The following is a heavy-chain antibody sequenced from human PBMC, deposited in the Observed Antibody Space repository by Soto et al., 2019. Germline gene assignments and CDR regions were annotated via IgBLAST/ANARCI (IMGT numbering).Heavy chain of an antibody. V-gene: IGHV3-21*01. J-gene: IGHJ5*02. CDR2: ISSSSSYI. CDR3: ATSPHCSSTSCPGTSNWFDP. Sequence: GGSLRLSCAASGFTFSSYSMNWVRQAPGKGLEWVSSISSSSSYIYYADSVKGRFTISRDNAKNSLYLQMNSLRAEDTAVYYCATSPHCSSTSCPGTSNWFDPWGQGTLVTVSS. CDR1: GFTFSSYS. D-gene: IGHD2-2*01.